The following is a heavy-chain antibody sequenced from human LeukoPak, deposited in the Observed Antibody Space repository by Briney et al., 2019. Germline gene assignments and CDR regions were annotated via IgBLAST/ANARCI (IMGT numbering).Heavy chain of an antibody. CDR1: GGSINTYN. CDR3: ASQKGYCTNGVCYDWFDA. CDR2: VYYSGST. V-gene: IGHV4-59*08. Sequence: SETLSLTCTVSGGSINTYNWGWIRQSPGKGLEWIGDVYYSGSTKYNYSLKSRVTISVDTSKKQVSLRLSSVTAADTAVYFCASQKGYCTNGVCYDWFDAWGQGALVTVSS. D-gene: IGHD2-8*01. J-gene: IGHJ5*02.